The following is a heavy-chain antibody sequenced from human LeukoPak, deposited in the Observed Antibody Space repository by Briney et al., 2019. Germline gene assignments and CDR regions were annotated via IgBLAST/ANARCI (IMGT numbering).Heavy chain of an antibody. D-gene: IGHD3-22*01. CDR3: AKDPVYYYDSSMDY. CDR1: GFTFSSYS. J-gene: IGHJ4*02. Sequence: GGSLRLSCAASGFTFSSYSMNWVRQAPGKGLEWVSAISGSGGSTYYADSVKGRFTISRDNSKDTLYLQMNSLRAEDTAVYYCAKDPVYYYDSSMDYWGQGTLVTVSS. V-gene: IGHV3-23*01. CDR2: ISGSGGST.